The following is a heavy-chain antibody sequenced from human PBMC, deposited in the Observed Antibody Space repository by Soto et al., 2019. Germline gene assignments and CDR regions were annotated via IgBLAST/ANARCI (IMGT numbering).Heavy chain of an antibody. CDR2: IYYSGST. Sequence: SETLSLTCTVSGGSISSSRYYWGWIRQPPGKGLEWIGSIYYSGSTYYNPSLKSRVTISVDTSKNQFSLKLSSVTAADTAVYYCAVGHSFLEWLLSHYNWFDPWGQGTLVTVSS. CDR1: GGSISSSRYY. V-gene: IGHV4-39*01. D-gene: IGHD3-3*02. CDR3: AVGHSFLEWLLSHYNWFDP. J-gene: IGHJ5*02.